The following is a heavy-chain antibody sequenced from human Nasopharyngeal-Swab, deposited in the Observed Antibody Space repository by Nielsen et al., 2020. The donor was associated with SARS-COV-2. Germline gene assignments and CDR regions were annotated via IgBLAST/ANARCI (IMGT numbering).Heavy chain of an antibody. D-gene: IGHD2-2*01. CDR1: GGSFSASY. CDR3: ARGLSGIVPAPILGLGPYYYYYYYMDV. Sequence: SETLSLTCAVYGGSFSASYWGWIRQPPGKGLEWIAEINHSGSANYNPSLKSRVTLSVDTSMNQFSLELSSVTAADTAVYYCARGLSGIVPAPILGLGPYYYYYYYMDVWGKGTTVTVSS. V-gene: IGHV4-34*01. J-gene: IGHJ6*03. CDR2: INHSGSA.